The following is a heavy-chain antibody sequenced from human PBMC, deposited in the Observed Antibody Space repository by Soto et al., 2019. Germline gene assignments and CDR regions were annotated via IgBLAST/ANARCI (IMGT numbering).Heavy chain of an antibody. CDR2: VSSNGGST. CDR1: GFTFSSYA. J-gene: IGHJ4*02. Sequence: GGSLRLACSASGFTFSSYAMHWVRQAPGKGLEYVSAVSSNGGSTYYEESVKGRFTISRDNSKNTLYLQMNSLRAEDTAVYYCAKSAGHSYVDYWGQGTLVTVSS. D-gene: IGHD5-18*01. CDR3: AKSAGHSYVDY. V-gene: IGHV3-64*04.